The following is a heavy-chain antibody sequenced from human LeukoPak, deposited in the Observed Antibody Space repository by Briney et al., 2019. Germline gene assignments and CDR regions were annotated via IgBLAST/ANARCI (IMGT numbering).Heavy chain of an antibody. D-gene: IGHD3-9*01. Sequence: GESLKISCKGSGYRFTNYWNGWVRKMPGKGLGWVGINYPGDSDTKYSPSFQGQVTISANKTISTAYLQWSSLKVSDTAMYYCARLGYDILYYFDYWGQGTLVTVSS. V-gene: IGHV5-51*01. J-gene: IGHJ4*02. CDR3: ARLGYDILYYFDY. CDR2: NYPGDSDT. CDR1: GYRFTNYW.